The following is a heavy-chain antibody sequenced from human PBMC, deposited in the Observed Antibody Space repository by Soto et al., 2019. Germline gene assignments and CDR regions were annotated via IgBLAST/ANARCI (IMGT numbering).Heavy chain of an antibody. V-gene: IGHV4-59*01. J-gene: IGHJ4*02. CDR1: GGSTSRYH. CDR2: VFYTWTT. D-gene: IGHD3-22*01. CDR3: ARLLYHDTSGLQYYYFDL. Sequence: QVQLQESGPGLVKASETLSLTCTVSGGSTSRYHWGWVRQPPGQGLEWVGYVFYTWTTRYNPSLSARVTMSVDTSRNLFSLKLSSVTAADTAVYYCARLLYHDTSGLQYYYFDLWGQGTLVTVSS.